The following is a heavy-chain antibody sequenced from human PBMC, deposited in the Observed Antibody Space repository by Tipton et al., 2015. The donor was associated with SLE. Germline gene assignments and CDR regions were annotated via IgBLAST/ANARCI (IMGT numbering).Heavy chain of an antibody. V-gene: IGHV4-59*11. J-gene: IGHJ3*02. D-gene: IGHD6-19*01. CDR2: IYYSGST. Sequence: TLSLTCTVSGGSISSHYWSWIRQPPGKRLEWIGYIYYSGSTNYNPSLKSRVTISVDTSKNQFSLKLSSVTAADTAVYYCTEGGWLGDAFDIWGQGTMVTVSS. CDR3: TEGGWLGDAFDI. CDR1: GGSISSHY.